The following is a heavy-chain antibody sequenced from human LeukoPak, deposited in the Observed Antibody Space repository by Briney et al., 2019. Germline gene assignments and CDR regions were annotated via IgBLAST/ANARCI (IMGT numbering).Heavy chain of an antibody. D-gene: IGHD3-10*01. Sequence: SETLSLTCAVYGGSFSGYYWSWIRQPPGKGLEWIGEINHSGSTNYNPSLKSRVTISVDRSKNQFSLKLSSVTAADTAVYYCARDGTGYYGMDVWGQGTTVTVSS. CDR3: ARDGTGYYGMDV. J-gene: IGHJ6*02. V-gene: IGHV4-34*01. CDR2: INHSGST. CDR1: GGSFSGYY.